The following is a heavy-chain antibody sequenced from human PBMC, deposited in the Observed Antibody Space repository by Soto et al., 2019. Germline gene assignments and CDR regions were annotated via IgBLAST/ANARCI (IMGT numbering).Heavy chain of an antibody. CDR1: GGSFSGYY. Sequence: QVQLQPWGAGLLKPSETLSLTCAVYGGSFSGYYWGWVRQPPGKGLEWIGEINHSGTTYYNPSLNSRGTISVDTSKNQVSLNLNSVTDADTAVYYCARGLGFGGVVKIYDSWGQGTPVTVSS. J-gene: IGHJ4*02. D-gene: IGHD3-16*01. V-gene: IGHV4-34*01. CDR2: INHSGTT. CDR3: ARGLGFGGVVKIYDS.